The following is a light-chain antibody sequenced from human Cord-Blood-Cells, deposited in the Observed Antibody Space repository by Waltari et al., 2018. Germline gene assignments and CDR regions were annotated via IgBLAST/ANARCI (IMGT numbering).Light chain of an antibody. J-gene: IGKJ2*01. Sequence: DLVMTQSRLSLPVTPGDSASISCRSSHSLLHSNGYNYLAWYLQKPVQSPQLLIYLGSNRGSGVPDRFSGRGSGTDFTLKISRVEAEDVGVYDCMQALQTPYTFGQGTKLEIK. CDR1: HSLLHSNGYNY. CDR3: MQALQTPYT. CDR2: LGS. V-gene: IGKV2-28*01.